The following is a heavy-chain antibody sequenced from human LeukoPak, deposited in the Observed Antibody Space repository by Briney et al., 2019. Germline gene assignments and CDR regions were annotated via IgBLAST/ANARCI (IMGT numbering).Heavy chain of an antibody. CDR1: GGSISSSSYY. CDR2: IYYSGST. V-gene: IGHV4-39*01. CDR3: ARTYYGFWSGYYTVYYFDY. J-gene: IGHJ4*02. Sequence: PSETLSLTCTVSGGSISSSSYYWGWIRQPPGKGLEWIGSIYYSGSTYYNPSLKSRVTISVDTSKNQFSLKLSSVTAADTAVYYCARTYYGFWSGYYTVYYFDYWGQGTLVTVSS. D-gene: IGHD3-3*01.